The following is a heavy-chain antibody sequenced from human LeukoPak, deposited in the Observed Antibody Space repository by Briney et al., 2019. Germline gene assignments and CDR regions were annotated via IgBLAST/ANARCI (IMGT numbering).Heavy chain of an antibody. CDR2: IQYDGSNQ. CDR1: GFTFSSYG. D-gene: IGHD3-16*02. V-gene: IGHV3-30*02. Sequence: PGGSLRLSCAASGFTFSSYGMHWVRQAPGKGLEWVAYIQYDGSNQQYADSVKGRFIISRDRSKNIPYLQMNSLRAEDTAVYYCAKSYDYIWGSYRFNWFDRWGQGTLVTVSS. J-gene: IGHJ5*02. CDR3: AKSYDYIWGSYRFNWFDR.